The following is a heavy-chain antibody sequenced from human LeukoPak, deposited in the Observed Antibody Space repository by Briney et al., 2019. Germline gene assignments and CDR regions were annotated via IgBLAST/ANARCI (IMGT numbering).Heavy chain of an antibody. CDR3: ARGIYGDSLYYFDY. D-gene: IGHD4-17*01. Sequence: AGRSLRLSCAASGFTFDDYGMSWVRQAPGEGLEWVSGINWNGGSTGYADSVKGRFTISRDNAKNSLYLQMNSLRAEDTALYYCARGIYGDSLYYFDYWGQGTLVTVSS. CDR2: INWNGGST. CDR1: GFTFDDYG. J-gene: IGHJ4*02. V-gene: IGHV3-20*04.